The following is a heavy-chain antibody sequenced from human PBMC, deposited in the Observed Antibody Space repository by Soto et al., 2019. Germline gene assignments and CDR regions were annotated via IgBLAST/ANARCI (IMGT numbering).Heavy chain of an antibody. J-gene: IGHJ6*03. CDR2: ISWNSGSI. Sequence: EVQLVESGGGLVQPGRSLRLSCAASGFTFDDYAMHWVRQAPGKGLEWVSGISWNSGSIGYADSVKGRFTISRDNAKNSLYLQMNSLRAEDTALYYCAKDPALRYFDHRRRENYYYYYMDVWGKGTTVTVSS. CDR1: GFTFDDYA. D-gene: IGHD3-9*01. V-gene: IGHV3-9*01. CDR3: AKDPALRYFDHRRRENYYYYYMDV.